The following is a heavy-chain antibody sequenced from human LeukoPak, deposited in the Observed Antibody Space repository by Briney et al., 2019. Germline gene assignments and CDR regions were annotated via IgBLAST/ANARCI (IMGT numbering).Heavy chain of an antibody. J-gene: IGHJ4*02. CDR1: GGTFSSYA. D-gene: IGHD3-10*01. CDR2: IIPIFGTA. CDR3: ARTYYYGSGSYWILDY. Sequence: RASVKVSCKASGGTFSSYAISWVRQAPGQGLEWMGGIIPIFGTANYAQKFQGRVTITADESPSTAYMELSSLRSEDTAVYYCARTYYYGSGSYWILDYWGQGTLVTVSS. V-gene: IGHV1-69*13.